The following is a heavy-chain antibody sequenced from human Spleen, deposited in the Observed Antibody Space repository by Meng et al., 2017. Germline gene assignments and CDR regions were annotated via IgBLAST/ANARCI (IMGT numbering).Heavy chain of an antibody. CDR1: GFTLSSYA. D-gene: IGHD2-15*01. Sequence: VQLAHSGGVLVQPGGARRLSCAASGFTLSSYAMSWVRQAPGKGLEWVSAISGSGGSTYYADSVKGRFTISRDNSKNTLYLQMNSLRAEDTAVYYCAKDSSLTLVFDYWGQGTLVTVSS. J-gene: IGHJ4*02. V-gene: IGHV3-23*04. CDR3: AKDSSLTLVFDY. CDR2: ISGSGGST.